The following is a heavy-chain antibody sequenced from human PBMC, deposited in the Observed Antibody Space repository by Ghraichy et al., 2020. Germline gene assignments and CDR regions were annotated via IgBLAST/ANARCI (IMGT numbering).Heavy chain of an antibody. D-gene: IGHD6-6*01. CDR1: GGSISSYY. CDR3: ARGGDDSSSSYYYYGMDV. V-gene: IGHV4-59*01. Sequence: SETLSLTCTVSGGSISSYYWSWIRQPPGKGLEWIGYIYYSGSTNYNPSLKSRVTISVDTSKNQFSLKLSSVTAADTAVYYCARGGDDSSSSYYYYGMDVWGQGTTVTVSS. J-gene: IGHJ6*02. CDR2: IYYSGST.